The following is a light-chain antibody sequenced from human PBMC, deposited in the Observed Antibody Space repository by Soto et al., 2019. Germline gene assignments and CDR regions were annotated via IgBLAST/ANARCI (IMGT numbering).Light chain of an antibody. V-gene: IGKV1-27*01. CDR2: AAS. J-gene: IGKJ1*01. CDR1: QGISNY. CDR3: QKYNSAPWT. Sequence: DIQMTQSPSSLSASVGARVTITCRASQGISNYLAWYQQKPGEVPKLLIYAASTFQSGVPSRCSGSGSGTDFTLTISSLQPEDVATYYGQKYNSAPWTFGQGTKVEIK.